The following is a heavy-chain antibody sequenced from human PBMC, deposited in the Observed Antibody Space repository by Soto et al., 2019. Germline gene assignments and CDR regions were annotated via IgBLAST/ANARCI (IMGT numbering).Heavy chain of an antibody. D-gene: IGHD3-3*01. CDR1: GFTVSSYG. Sequence: GGFLRLSWAASGFTVSSYGMHWVRQAPGNGLEWVAVIWYDGSNKYYADSVKCRFIISRDNSKNTLYLQMNRLRAEDTAVNYCARDSYYDFWSGYRPCGMDVWGQGTTVTVSS. V-gene: IGHV3-33*01. J-gene: IGHJ6*02. CDR2: IWYDGSNK. CDR3: ARDSYYDFWSGYRPCGMDV.